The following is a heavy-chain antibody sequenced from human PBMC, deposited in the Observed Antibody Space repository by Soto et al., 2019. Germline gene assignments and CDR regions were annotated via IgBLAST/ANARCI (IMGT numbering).Heavy chain of an antibody. CDR2: IKQDVSEK. CDR1: GFTFSSYW. CDR3: ARANSRSIGALYYYGMDV. J-gene: IGHJ6*02. Sequence: PWGSLRLSCSASGFTFSSYWMSWVRQAPGKGLEWVANIKQDVSEKYYVESVKGRFTISRDNAKNSLYLQMNSLRAEDTDVYYCARANSRSIGALYYYGMDVWGQGITVTVSS. D-gene: IGHD6-6*01. V-gene: IGHV3-7*05.